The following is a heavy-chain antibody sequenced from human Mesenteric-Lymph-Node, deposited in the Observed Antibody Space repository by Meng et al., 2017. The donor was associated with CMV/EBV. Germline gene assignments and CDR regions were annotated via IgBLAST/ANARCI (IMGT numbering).Heavy chain of an antibody. CDR3: AGGIAAAGSRWFDP. CDR2: IIPILGIA. Sequence: QVQLVQSGAEVKKPGSPVKGSCKASGGTFSSYIISWGRQAPGQGLEWMGRIIPILGIANYAQKFQGRVTITADKSTSTAYMELSSLRSEDTAVYYCAGGIAAAGSRWFDPWGQGTLVTVSS. J-gene: IGHJ5*02. V-gene: IGHV1-69*02. CDR1: GGTFSSYI. D-gene: IGHD6-13*01.